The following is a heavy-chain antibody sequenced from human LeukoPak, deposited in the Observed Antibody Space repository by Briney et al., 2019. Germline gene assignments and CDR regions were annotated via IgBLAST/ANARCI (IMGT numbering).Heavy chain of an antibody. D-gene: IGHD1/OR15-1a*01. Sequence: GGSLRLSCAATGFTFSNYAIHWGRQAPGKGLEWVAFISDDGSRQHYADSVKGRFTISRDNSKNTLNLQMNSLRAEDTAVYYCARDQNRNIFDYWGQGALVTVFS. V-gene: IGHV3-30-3*01. CDR2: ISDDGSRQ. CDR3: ARDQNRNIFDY. CDR1: GFTFSNYA. J-gene: IGHJ4*02.